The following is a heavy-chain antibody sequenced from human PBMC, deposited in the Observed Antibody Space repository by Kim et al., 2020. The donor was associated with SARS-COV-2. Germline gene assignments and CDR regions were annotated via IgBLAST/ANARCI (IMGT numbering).Heavy chain of an antibody. D-gene: IGHD2-2*03. J-gene: IGHJ6*02. V-gene: IGHV4-31*02. Sequence: TPSLKSRVTISVDTSKNQFSLKLSSVTAADTAVYYCARMDRSYYYYGMDVWGQGTTVTVSS. CDR3: ARMDRSYYYYGMDV.